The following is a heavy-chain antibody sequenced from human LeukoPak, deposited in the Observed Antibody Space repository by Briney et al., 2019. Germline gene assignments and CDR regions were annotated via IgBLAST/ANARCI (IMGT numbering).Heavy chain of an antibody. CDR1: GGSISSYY. D-gene: IGHD6-13*01. CDR2: IYYSGST. Sequence: SETLSLTCSVTGGSISSYYWSWIRQPPGKGLEWIGSIYYSGSTYYNPSLKSRVTISVDTSKNQFSLKLSSVTAADTAVYYCARAGGSSWLSGYYYYYTDVWGKGTTVTVSS. CDR3: ARAGGSSWLSGYYYYYTDV. V-gene: IGHV4-39*07. J-gene: IGHJ6*03.